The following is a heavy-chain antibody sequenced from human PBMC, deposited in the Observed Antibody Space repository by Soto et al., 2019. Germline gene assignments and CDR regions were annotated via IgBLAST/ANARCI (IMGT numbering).Heavy chain of an antibody. CDR2: IIPIFGTA. J-gene: IGHJ4*02. CDR1: GGTFSSYA. V-gene: IGHV1-69*13. Sequence: SVKVSCKASGGTFSSYAISWVRQAPGQGLEWMGGIIPIFGTANYAQKFQGRVTITADESTSTAYMELSSLRSEDTAVYYCARDTRDYYDSSGYYLFDWGQGTLVTVSS. CDR3: ARDTRDYYDSSGYYLFD. D-gene: IGHD3-22*01.